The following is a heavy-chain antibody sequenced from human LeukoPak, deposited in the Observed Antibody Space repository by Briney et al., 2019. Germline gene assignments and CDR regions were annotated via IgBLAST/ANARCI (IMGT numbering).Heavy chain of an antibody. J-gene: IGHJ4*02. Sequence: GGSLRLSCAASGFTYSSYGMHWVRQAPGKGLEWVALIWYDGSNKYYADSVKGRLTISRDNSKNTLYLQMNSLRAEDTAVYYCAREGPRGNSQFDYWGQGTLVTVSS. D-gene: IGHD2/OR15-2a*01. CDR3: AREGPRGNSQFDY. V-gene: IGHV3-33*01. CDR2: IWYDGSNK. CDR1: GFTYSSYG.